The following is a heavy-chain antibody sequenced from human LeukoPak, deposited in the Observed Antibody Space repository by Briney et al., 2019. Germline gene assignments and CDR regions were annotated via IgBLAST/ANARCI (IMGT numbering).Heavy chain of an antibody. V-gene: IGHV5-51*01. CDR1: GYSFSSYW. CDR2: IYPGDSDT. D-gene: IGHD2-2*01. CDR3: ARSLSPAAAALDY. Sequence: GESLKISCKASGYSFSSYWIGWVRQMPGKGLELMGIIYPGDSDTRYTPSFQGQVTISADKSITTAYLQWSSLQASDTAMYYCARSLSPAAAALDYWGQGALVTVSS. J-gene: IGHJ4*02.